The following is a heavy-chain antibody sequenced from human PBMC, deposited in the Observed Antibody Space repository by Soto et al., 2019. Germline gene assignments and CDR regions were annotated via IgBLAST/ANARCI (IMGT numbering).Heavy chain of an antibody. Sequence: PGGSLRLSCAASGFTFRDYSLNWVRQAPGKGLEWVSSITSKSTYIYYADSVKGRLTISRDNAKSSLYLQMDSLRADDTAVYFCARSGVAALDSWGQGTLVTVSS. D-gene: IGHD2-8*01. V-gene: IGHV3-21*06. CDR2: ITSKSTYI. CDR3: ARSGVAALDS. J-gene: IGHJ5*01. CDR1: GFTFRDYS.